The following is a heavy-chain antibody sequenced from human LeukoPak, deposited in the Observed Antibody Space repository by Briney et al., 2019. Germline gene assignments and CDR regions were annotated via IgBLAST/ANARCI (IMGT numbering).Heavy chain of an antibody. D-gene: IGHD1-14*01. J-gene: IGHJ4*02. CDR2: IYTSGST. Sequence: SETLSLTCTVSGGSISSYYWSWIRQPPGKGLEWIGYIYTSGSTNYNPSLKSRVTISVDTSKNQFSLKLSSVTAADTAVYYCARHGHYHRSPFDYWGQGTLVTVSS. CDR1: GGSISSYY. CDR3: ARHGHYHRSPFDY. V-gene: IGHV4-4*09.